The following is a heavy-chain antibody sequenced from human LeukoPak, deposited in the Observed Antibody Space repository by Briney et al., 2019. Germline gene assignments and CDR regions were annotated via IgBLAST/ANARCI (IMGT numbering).Heavy chain of an antibody. Sequence: GGSLRLSCAASGFTFSSYAMKWVRQAPGKGLEWVSVISGSGGGTYYSDSVKGRFTISRDNSENTLYLQMNSLRAEDTAVYYCAKEADTIIVLKRYLDYWGQGTLVTVSS. D-gene: IGHD3-22*01. CDR2: ISGSGGGT. V-gene: IGHV3-23*01. CDR1: GFTFSSYA. CDR3: AKEADTIIVLKRYLDY. J-gene: IGHJ4*02.